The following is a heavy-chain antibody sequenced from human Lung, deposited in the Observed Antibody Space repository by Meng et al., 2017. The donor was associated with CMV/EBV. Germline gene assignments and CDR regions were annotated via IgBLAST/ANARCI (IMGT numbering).Heavy chain of an antibody. J-gene: IGHJ4*02. V-gene: IGHV3-48*04. D-gene: IGHD2-2*01. CDR2: ISATGDTI. Sequence: GGSLRLXXAGSGFTFRSYGMSWVRQAPGRGLEWISYISATGDTIHYADSVKGRFTVSGDNTKSSVYLRMNSLGAEDTAVYCCSRDRDTHYCYSDSCYGLAYWGQGXLVTVSS. CDR1: GFTFRSYG. CDR3: SRDRDTHYCYSDSCYGLAY.